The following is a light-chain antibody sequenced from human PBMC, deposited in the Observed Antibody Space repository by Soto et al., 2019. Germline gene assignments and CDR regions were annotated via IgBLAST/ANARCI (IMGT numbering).Light chain of an antibody. CDR1: QLISSW. V-gene: IGKV1-12*01. Sequence: IQMTQSPSSVSASVRDSVTITCRASQLISSWLAWYQVKPGKAPKLLIYGASNRESVVPSRFSGSESGTLFTLTINSLQPEDSATYYCQQASSFPLTFGGGTTVEI. CDR2: GAS. CDR3: QQASSFPLT. J-gene: IGKJ4*01.